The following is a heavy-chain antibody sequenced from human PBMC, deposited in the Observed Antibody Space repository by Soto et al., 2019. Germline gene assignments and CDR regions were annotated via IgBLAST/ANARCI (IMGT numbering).Heavy chain of an antibody. J-gene: IGHJ5*01. D-gene: IGHD1-26*01. CDR2: ISYDETDI. CDR3: AKDRAGGSARRGGDWFDS. CDR1: GFIFSNYA. Sequence: GGSLRLSCASSGFIFSNYAMHWVRQAPGKGLEWVAVISYDETDIHYVDSVKGRFTISRDNSRNTLYLQMNSLRVEDTAVYSCAKDRAGGSARRGGDWFDSWGQGILVTVSS. V-gene: IGHV3-30*18.